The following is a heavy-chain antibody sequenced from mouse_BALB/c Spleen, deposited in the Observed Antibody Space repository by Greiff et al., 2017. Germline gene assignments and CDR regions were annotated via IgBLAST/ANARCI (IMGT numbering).Heavy chain of an antibody. CDR1: GFTFSDYY. V-gene: IGHV5-4*02. Sequence: EVQLVESGGGLVKPGGSLKLSCAASGFTFSDYYMYWVRQTPEKRLEWVATISDGGSYTYYPDSVKGRFTISRDNAKNNLYLQMSSLKSEDTAMYYCARDEEDSPFAYWGQGTLVTVSA. CDR3: ARDEEDSPFAY. CDR2: ISDGGSYT. J-gene: IGHJ3*01.